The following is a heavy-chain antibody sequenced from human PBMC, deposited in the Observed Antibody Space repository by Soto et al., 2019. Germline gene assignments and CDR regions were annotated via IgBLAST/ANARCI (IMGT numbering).Heavy chain of an antibody. J-gene: IGHJ4*02. V-gene: IGHV3-74*01. CDR1: GFTFSSYW. CDR3: TRDRAWNYGDY. CDR2: IKSEGSST. D-gene: IGHD1-7*01. Sequence: EVQLVESGGGLVQPGGSLRLSCAASGFTFSSYWMHWVRQAPGKGLVWVSRIKSEGSSTRYADSVRGRFTISRDNAKNTLYLQMNSLRAEDTAVYYCTRDRAWNYGDYWGQGTMVTVSS.